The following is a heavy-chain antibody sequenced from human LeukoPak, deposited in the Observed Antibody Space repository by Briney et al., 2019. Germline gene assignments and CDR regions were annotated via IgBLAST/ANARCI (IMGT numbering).Heavy chain of an antibody. J-gene: IGHJ6*03. CDR3: ARSELIAAADSYYMDV. CDR2: INSDGSST. CDR1: GFTFSSYW. Sequence: PGGSLRLSCAASGFTFSSYWMHWVRQTPGKGLVWVSRINSDGSSTSYADSVKGRFTISRDNAKNTLYLQMNSLRAEDTAVYYCARSELIAAADSYYMDVWGKGTTVTVSS. D-gene: IGHD6-13*01. V-gene: IGHV3-74*01.